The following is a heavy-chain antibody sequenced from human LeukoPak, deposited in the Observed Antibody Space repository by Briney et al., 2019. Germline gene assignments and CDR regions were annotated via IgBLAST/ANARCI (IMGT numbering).Heavy chain of an antibody. CDR2: ISYSGST. V-gene: IGHV4-59*01. CDR3: AREGTAGTNLNWFDP. Sequence: SETLSLTCTVSGGSISTYYWSWIRQPPGKGLEWIGYISYSGSTNFNPSLKSRVTISVDTSKNQFSLKLSSVTAADTAVYYCAREGTAGTNLNWFDPWGQGTLVTVSS. CDR1: GGSISTYY. D-gene: IGHD1-1*01. J-gene: IGHJ5*02.